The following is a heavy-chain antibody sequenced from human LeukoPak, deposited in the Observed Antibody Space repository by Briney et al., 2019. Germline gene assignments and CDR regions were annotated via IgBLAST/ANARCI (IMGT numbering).Heavy chain of an antibody. CDR2: ISAYNGKT. J-gene: IGHJ6*03. V-gene: IGHV1-18*01. CDR3: AREPAEIAARPSRGYYYYMDV. CDR1: DYTFTNYG. Sequence: ASVKVSCKASDYTFTNYGVSWVRQAPGQGFEWMGWISAYNGKTYYAQKFQGRVTVTTDTSTSTAYMDLRSLRSDDTAVYYCAREPAEIAARPSRGYYYYMDVWGKGTTVTVSS. D-gene: IGHD6-6*01.